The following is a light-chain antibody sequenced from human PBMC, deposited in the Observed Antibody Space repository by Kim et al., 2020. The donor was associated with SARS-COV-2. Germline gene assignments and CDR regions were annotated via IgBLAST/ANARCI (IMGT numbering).Light chain of an antibody. CDR1: QSISSW. V-gene: IGKV1-5*03. J-gene: IGKJ2*03. Sequence: DIQMTQSPSTLSASVGDRVTITCRASQSISSWLAWYQQKPVKAPKLLIYKASSLESGVPSRFSGSGSGTEFTLTISSLQPDDFATYYCQQYNSYSPYSFGQGTKLEI. CDR3: QQYNSYSPYS. CDR2: KAS.